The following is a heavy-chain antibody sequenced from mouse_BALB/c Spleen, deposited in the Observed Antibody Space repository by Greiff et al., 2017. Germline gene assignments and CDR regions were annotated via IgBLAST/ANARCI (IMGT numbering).Heavy chain of an antibody. V-gene: IGHV1-4*02. J-gene: IGHJ4*01. CDR2: INPSSGYT. D-gene: IGHD2-4*01. CDR1: GYTFTSYT. CDR3: ARVITVVYAMDY. Sequence: QVQLQQSAAELARPGASVKMSCKASGYTFTSYTMHWVKQRPGQGLEWIGYINPSSGYTEYNQKFKDKTTLTADKSSSTAYMQLSSLTSEDSAVYYCARVITVVYAMDYWGQGTSVTVSS.